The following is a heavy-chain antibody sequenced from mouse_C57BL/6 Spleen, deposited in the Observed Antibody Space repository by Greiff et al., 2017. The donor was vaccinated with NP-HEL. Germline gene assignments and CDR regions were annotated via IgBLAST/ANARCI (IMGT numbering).Heavy chain of an antibody. CDR1: GYTFTSYW. J-gene: IGHJ2*01. CDR2: IHPNSGST. CDR3: AREIYYGSSYDY. V-gene: IGHV1-64*01. D-gene: IGHD1-1*01. Sequence: QVQLQQSGAELVKPGASVKLSCKASGYTFTSYWMHWVKQRPGQGLEWIGMIHPNSGSTNYNEKFKSKATLTVDKSSSTAYMQLSSLTSEDSAVYYCAREIYYGSSYDYWGQGTTLTVSS.